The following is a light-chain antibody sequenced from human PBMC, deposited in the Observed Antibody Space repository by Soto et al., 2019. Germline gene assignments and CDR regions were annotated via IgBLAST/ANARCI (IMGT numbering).Light chain of an antibody. Sequence: AIQLTQSPSSLSASVGDRVTITCRASQGISSALAWYQQKPGKSPNLLIYDVSSLESGVPSRFSGSGSGTDFTLTISSLQPEDYYCQQFNTYPPLTFGGGTKVDIK. J-gene: IGKJ4*01. CDR1: QGISSA. CDR2: DVS. CDR3: QQFNTYPPLT. V-gene: IGKV1-13*02.